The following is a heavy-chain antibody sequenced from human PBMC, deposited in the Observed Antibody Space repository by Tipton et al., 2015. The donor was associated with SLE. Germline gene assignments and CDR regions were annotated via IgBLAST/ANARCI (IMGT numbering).Heavy chain of an antibody. CDR1: GYAFTSHG. CDR2: ISAYNGNT. J-gene: IGHJ6*02. D-gene: IGHD6-13*01. V-gene: IGHV1-18*01. CDR3: ARDPHSSSWHEGMDV. Sequence: QVQLVQSGAEVKKPGASVKVSCKASGYAFTSHGISWVRQAPGQGLEWMGWISAYNGNTNYAQKLQGRVTMTTDTSTSTAYMELRSLSSDDTAVYYCARDPHSSSWHEGMDVWGQGTTVTVSS.